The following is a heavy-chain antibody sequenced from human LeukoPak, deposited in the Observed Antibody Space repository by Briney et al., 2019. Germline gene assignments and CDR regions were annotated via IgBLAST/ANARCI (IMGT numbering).Heavy chain of an antibody. D-gene: IGHD5-24*01. J-gene: IGHJ4*02. CDR1: GGSISSGTYY. CDR3: ARHGYKTYFDY. CDR2: IYYSGST. V-gene: IGHV4-39*01. Sequence: SETLSLTCIVSGGSISSGTYYWGWIRQPPGKGLEWIGSIYYSGSTYYNPSLKSRVTISVDTSKNQFSLKLSSVTAAETAVYYCARHGYKTYFDYWGQGTLVTVSS.